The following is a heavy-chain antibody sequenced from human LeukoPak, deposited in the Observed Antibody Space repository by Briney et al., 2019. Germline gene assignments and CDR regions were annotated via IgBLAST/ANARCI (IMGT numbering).Heavy chain of an antibody. CDR2: IWYDGSNK. J-gene: IGHJ4*02. CDR1: GFTFSSYG. V-gene: IGHV3-33*01. Sequence: PGGSLRLSCAASGFTFSSYGMHWVRQAPGKGLEWVAVIWYDGSNKYYADSVKGRFTISRDNSKNTLYLQMNSLRAEDTAVYYCARVRDSSSPFDYWGQGTLVTVSS. CDR3: ARVRDSSSPFDY. D-gene: IGHD6-13*01.